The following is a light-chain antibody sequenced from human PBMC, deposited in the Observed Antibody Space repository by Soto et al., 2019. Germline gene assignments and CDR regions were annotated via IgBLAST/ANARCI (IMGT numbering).Light chain of an antibody. CDR1: SSDVGGYNY. J-gene: IGLJ1*01. CDR3: SSYTSSITLYV. Sequence: QSALTQPASVSGSPGQSITISCTGTSSDVGGYNYVSWYQQHPGKAPKLMIYDVSNRPSGVSNRLSGSKSGNTASLTISGLQAEDEADYYCSSYTSSITLYVFGTGTKLTVL. CDR2: DVS. V-gene: IGLV2-14*01.